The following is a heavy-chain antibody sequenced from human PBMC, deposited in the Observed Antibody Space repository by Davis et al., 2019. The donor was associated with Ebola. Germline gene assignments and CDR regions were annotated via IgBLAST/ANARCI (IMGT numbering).Heavy chain of an antibody. CDR1: GFTFSSYA. CDR3: ARDGVVAARVIYYYYYGMDV. D-gene: IGHD2-15*01. J-gene: IGHJ6*02. CDR2: IKQDGSEN. V-gene: IGHV3-7*01. Sequence: GESLKISCAASGFTFSSYATSWVRQAPGKGLEWVANIKQDGSENYYVDSVKGRFTISRDNAKNSLYLQMNSLRAEDTAVYYCARDGVVAARVIYYYYYGMDVWGQGTTVTVSS.